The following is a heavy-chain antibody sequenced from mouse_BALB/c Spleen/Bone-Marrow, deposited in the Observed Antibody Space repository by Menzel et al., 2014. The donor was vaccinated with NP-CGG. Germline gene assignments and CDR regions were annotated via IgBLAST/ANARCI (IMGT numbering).Heavy chain of an antibody. CDR1: GFNIXDTY. CDR3: ARWLRRYYAMDY. J-gene: IGHJ4*01. Sequence: EVHLVESGAELVKPGASVKLSCTASGFNIXDTYMHWVKQRPEQGLEWIGRIDPANGNTKYDPKFQGKATITADTSSNTAYLQLSSLTSEDTAVYYCARWLRRYYAMDYWGQGTSVTVSS. CDR2: IDPANGNT. V-gene: IGHV14-3*02. D-gene: IGHD2-2*01.